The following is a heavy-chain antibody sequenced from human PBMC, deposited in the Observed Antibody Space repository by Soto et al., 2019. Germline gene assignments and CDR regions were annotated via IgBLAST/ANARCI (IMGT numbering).Heavy chain of an antibody. Sequence: EVQLLESGGGLVQPGGSLRLSCAASGFIFSSFAMSWVRQAPGKGLEWVSTISNNGGSTYSADSVKGRFTISRDNSKNTLYLHMNSLRAEDTAVYYCAKDPDISGWYQTDLDYWGQGTLVTVSS. CDR2: ISNNGGST. J-gene: IGHJ4*02. V-gene: IGHV3-23*01. CDR1: GFIFSSFA. CDR3: AKDPDISGWYQTDLDY. D-gene: IGHD6-19*01.